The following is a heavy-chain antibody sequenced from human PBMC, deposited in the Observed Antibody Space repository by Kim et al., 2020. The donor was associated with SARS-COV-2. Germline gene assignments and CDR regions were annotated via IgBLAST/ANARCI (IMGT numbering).Heavy chain of an antibody. J-gene: IGHJ6*02. CDR3: ARAAHIAAAGTSLYGMDV. Sequence: GGSLRLSCAASGFTFSSDGMHWVRQAPGKGLEWVAGIWCNGSNKYYADSVKGRFTISRDNSKNTLYLQMNSLRAEDTAVYYCARAAHIAAAGTSLYGMDVWGQGTTVTVSS. CDR1: GFTFSSDG. V-gene: IGHV3-33*01. D-gene: IGHD6-13*01. CDR2: IWCNGSNK.